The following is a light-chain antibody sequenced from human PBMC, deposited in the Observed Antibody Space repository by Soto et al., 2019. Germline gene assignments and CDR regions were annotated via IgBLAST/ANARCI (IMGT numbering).Light chain of an antibody. CDR1: QGNSNY. CDR2: AAS. V-gene: IGKV1-27*01. J-gene: IGKJ4*01. Sequence: GGRVTITXRASQGNSNYLAWYQQKPGKVPKLLIYAASTLQSGVPSRFSGSGSGTDFTLTISSLQPEDVATYYCQKYYSAPLTFGGGTKVDIK. CDR3: QKYYSAPLT.